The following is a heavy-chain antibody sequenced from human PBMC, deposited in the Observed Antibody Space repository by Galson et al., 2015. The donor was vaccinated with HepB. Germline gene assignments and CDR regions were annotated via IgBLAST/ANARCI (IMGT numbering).Heavy chain of an antibody. CDR2: ISAYNGNT. J-gene: IGHJ4*02. D-gene: IGHD2-2*01. V-gene: IGHV1-18*04. Sequence: SVKVSCKASGYTFTSYGISWVRLAPGQGLEWMGWISAYNGNTNYAQKLQGRVTMTTDTSTSTAYMELRSLRSDDTAVYYCAREYCSSTSCYYFDYWGQGTLVTVSS. CDR3: AREYCSSTSCYYFDY. CDR1: GYTFTSYG.